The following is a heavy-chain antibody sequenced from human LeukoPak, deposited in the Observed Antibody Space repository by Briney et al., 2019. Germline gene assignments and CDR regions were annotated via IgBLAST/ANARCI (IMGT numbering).Heavy chain of an antibody. D-gene: IGHD6-19*01. CDR3: ARGPGRGIAVAGTVDY. Sequence: KPSETLSLTCTVSGGSISSSRYYWDWIRQPPGKGLEWIGSIYTSGSTNYNPSLKSRVTMSVDTSKNQFSLKLSSVTAADTAVYYCARGPGRGIAVAGTVDYWGQGTLVTVSS. V-gene: IGHV4-39*07. CDR2: IYTSGST. CDR1: GGSISSSRYY. J-gene: IGHJ4*02.